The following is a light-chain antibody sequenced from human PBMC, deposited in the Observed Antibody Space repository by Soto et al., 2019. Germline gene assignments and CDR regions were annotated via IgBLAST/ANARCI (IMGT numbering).Light chain of an antibody. CDR1: QSIGSW. V-gene: IGKV1-5*03. CDR2: KAS. CDR3: QHHNT. Sequence: DIQMTQSPSTLSASVRDRVTITCRASQSIGSWLAWYQQKPGKAPNLLIYKASTLEPGVPSRFSGSGSGTEFTLTISSLQPDDLATYYCQHHNTFGPGTKVDIK. J-gene: IGKJ3*01.